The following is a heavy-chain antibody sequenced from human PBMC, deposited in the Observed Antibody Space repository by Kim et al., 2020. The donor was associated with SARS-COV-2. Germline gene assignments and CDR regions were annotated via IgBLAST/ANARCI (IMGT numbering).Heavy chain of an antibody. CDR3: AKDISTTSGYYTFDS. V-gene: IGHV3-43*01. CDR2: ITWDGGSI. D-gene: IGHD3-22*01. CDR1: GFTFHDYT. Sequence: GGSLRLSCAASGFTFHDYTMYWVRQAPGKGLEWLSLITWDGGSISYGDSVKGRFTVSRDNSKNSLYLHMNSLGPEDTALYYCAKDISTTSGYYTFDSWGLGTVVTVSS. J-gene: IGHJ4*02.